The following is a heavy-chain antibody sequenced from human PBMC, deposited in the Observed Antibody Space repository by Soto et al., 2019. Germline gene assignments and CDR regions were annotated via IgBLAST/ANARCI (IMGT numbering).Heavy chain of an antibody. Sequence: QVQLVQSGAEVKKPGSSVKVSCKASGGTFSSYAISWVRQAPGQGLEWMGGIIPIFGTANYAQEFQGRVTITAEKSTSTADTELSSLRSEDTAVYYCARGSGSSNWFDPWGQGTLVTVSS. D-gene: IGHD1-26*01. CDR2: IIPIFGTA. CDR3: ARGSGSSNWFDP. V-gene: IGHV1-69*06. J-gene: IGHJ5*02. CDR1: GGTFSSYA.